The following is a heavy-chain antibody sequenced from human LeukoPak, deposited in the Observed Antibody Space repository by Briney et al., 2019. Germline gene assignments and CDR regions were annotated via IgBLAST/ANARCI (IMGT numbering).Heavy chain of an antibody. CDR2: ISGGGGST. V-gene: IGHV3-23*01. J-gene: IGHJ4*02. CDR3: AKGQSSGGYEGFDY. D-gene: IGHD1-26*01. CDR1: GFTFSSYA. Sequence: GGSLRLSCAASGFTFSSYAMSWVRQAPGKGLEWVSAISGGGGSTHYADSVKGRFTISRDNSKNTLYLQMSSLRAGDTAVYYCAKGQSSGGYEGFDYWGQGNLVTVSS.